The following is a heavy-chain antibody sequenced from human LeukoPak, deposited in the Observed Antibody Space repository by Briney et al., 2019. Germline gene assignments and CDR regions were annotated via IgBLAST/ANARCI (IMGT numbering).Heavy chain of an antibody. J-gene: IGHJ3*02. D-gene: IGHD3-9*01. Sequence: GASVKVSCKASGYTFTGYYMHWVRQAPGQGLEWMGWINPNSGGTNYAQKFQGWVTMTRDTSISTAYMELSRLRSDDTAVYYCARDKYDILTGYEAFDIWGQGTMVTVSS. CDR1: GYTFTGYY. CDR3: ARDKYDILTGYEAFDI. V-gene: IGHV1-2*04. CDR2: INPNSGGT.